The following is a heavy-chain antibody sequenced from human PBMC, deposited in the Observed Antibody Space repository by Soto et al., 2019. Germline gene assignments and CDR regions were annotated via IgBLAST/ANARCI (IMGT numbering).Heavy chain of an antibody. J-gene: IGHJ6*02. V-gene: IGHV4-59*01. Sequence: PSETLSLTCTVSGGSISSYYWSWIRQPPGKGLEWIGYIYYSGSTNYNPSLKSRVTISVDTSKNQFSLKLSSVTAADTAVYYCARAKYYYGSGSYYYYYGMDVWGQGTTVTVSS. CDR2: IYYSGST. D-gene: IGHD3-10*01. CDR3: ARAKYYYGSGSYYYYYGMDV. CDR1: GGSISSYY.